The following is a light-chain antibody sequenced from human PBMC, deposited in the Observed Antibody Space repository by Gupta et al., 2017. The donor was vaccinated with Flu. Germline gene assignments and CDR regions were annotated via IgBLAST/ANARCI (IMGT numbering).Light chain of an antibody. J-gene: IGKJ2*01. CDR2: AAS. Sequence: DIQMTQSPSSLSASVGDRVTITCRASQSISSYLNWYQQKPGKAPKLLIYAASRLKSGVPSRFSGSGSGTDFTLTISRLQPEDFATYYCQQSYSTPDTFGQGTKLEIK. CDR3: QQSYSTPDT. CDR1: QSISSY. V-gene: IGKV1-39*01.